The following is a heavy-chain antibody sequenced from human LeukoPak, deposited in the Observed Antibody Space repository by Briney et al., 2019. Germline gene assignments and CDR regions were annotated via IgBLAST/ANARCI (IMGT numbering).Heavy chain of an antibody. V-gene: IGHV1-2*02. D-gene: IGHD3-9*01. CDR1: GYTFTGYY. CDR3: ASGYDILTGYYRSVFDY. Sequence: ASVKVSCKASGYTFTGYYMHWVRQAPGQGLEWMGWINPNSGGTNYAQKFQGRVTMTRDTSISTAYMELSRLRSDDTAVYYCASGYDILTGYYRSVFDYWGQGTLVTVSS. J-gene: IGHJ4*02. CDR2: INPNSGGT.